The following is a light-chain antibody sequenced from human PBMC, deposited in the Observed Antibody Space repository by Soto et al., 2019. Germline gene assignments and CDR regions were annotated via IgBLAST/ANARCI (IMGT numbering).Light chain of an antibody. CDR1: SSNIGAGYD. J-gene: IGLJ7*01. V-gene: IGLV1-40*01. CDR2: DNS. Sequence: QSVLTQPPSVSGAPGQRVTISCTGSSSNIGAGYDVHWYQQLPGTAPKLRIYDNSNRPSGVPDRFSGSKSGTSASLAITGLQAEDEADYYCQSYDSSLSGAVFGGGTQLTVL. CDR3: QSYDSSLSGAV.